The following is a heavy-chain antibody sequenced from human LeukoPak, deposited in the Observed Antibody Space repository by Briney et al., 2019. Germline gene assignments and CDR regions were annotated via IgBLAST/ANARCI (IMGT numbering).Heavy chain of an antibody. Sequence: ASVKVSCKASGYTFTGYYMHWVRQAPGLGLEWMGWINPNSGGTNYAQKFQGRVTMTRDTSISTAYMELSRLRSDDTAVYYCARVVPAAISDAFDIWGQGTMVTVSS. D-gene: IGHD2-2*01. CDR3: ARVVPAAISDAFDI. J-gene: IGHJ3*02. CDR1: GYTFTGYY. V-gene: IGHV1-2*02. CDR2: INPNSGGT.